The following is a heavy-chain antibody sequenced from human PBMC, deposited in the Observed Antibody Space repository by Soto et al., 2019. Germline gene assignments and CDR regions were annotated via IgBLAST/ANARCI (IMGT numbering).Heavy chain of an antibody. D-gene: IGHD3-10*01. V-gene: IGHV3-33*06. CDR2: IWYDGSNK. Sequence: GGSLRLSCAASGFTFSSYGMHWVRQAPGKGLEWVAVIWYDGSNKYYADSVKGRFTISRDNSKNTLYLQMNSLRAEDTAVYYCAKNYGSGSPYLYGMDVWGQGTTVTVSS. CDR1: GFTFSSYG. J-gene: IGHJ6*02. CDR3: AKNYGSGSPYLYGMDV.